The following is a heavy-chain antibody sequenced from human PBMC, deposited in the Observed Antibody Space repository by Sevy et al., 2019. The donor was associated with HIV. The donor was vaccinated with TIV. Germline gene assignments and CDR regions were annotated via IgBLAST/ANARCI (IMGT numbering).Heavy chain of an antibody. CDR3: ARYLEFYDYGDYGPAFMPDY. J-gene: IGHJ4*02. D-gene: IGHD4-17*01. CDR1: GFTFSTYG. Sequence: GGSLRLSCAASGFTFSTYGMHWVRQAPGKGLEWVAVIWFDGSNTYYADSVKGRFTISRDIAKNTLHLQMNSLRAEDKAVYYVARYLEFYDYGDYGPAFMPDYWGQGTLVTVSS. V-gene: IGHV3-33*01. CDR2: IWFDGSNT.